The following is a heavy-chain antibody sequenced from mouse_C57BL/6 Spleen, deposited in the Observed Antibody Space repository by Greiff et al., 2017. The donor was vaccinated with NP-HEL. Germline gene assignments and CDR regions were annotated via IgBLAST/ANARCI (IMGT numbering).Heavy chain of an antibody. CDR3: TRGGLITTEVAFDY. V-gene: IGHV1-15*01. D-gene: IGHD1-1*01. CDR2: IDPETGGT. Sequence: VQLQESGAELVRPGASVTLSCKASGYTFTDYDMHWVKQTPVHGLEWIGAIDPETGGTAYNQKFKGKAILTADKSSSTAYLELRSLTSEDSAVYYCTRGGLITTEVAFDYWGQGTTLTVSS. CDR1: GYTFTDYD. J-gene: IGHJ2*01.